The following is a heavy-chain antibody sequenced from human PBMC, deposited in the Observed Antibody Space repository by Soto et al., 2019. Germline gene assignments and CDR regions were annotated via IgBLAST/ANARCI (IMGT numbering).Heavy chain of an antibody. D-gene: IGHD3-9*01. V-gene: IGHV3-13*01. Sequence: GSLRLSCAASGFTFSSYDMHWVRQATGKGMEWVSAIGTAGDTYYPGSVKGRFTISRENAKNSLYLQMNSLRAEDTAVYYCARTSRYDILTGYYTPYYYYGMDVWGQGTTVTVSS. CDR1: GFTFSSYD. J-gene: IGHJ6*02. CDR3: ARTSRYDILTGYYTPYYYYGMDV. CDR2: IGTAGDT.